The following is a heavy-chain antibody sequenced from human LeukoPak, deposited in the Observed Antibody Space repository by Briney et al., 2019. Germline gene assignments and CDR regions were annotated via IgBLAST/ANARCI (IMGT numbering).Heavy chain of an antibody. CDR2: ISVSGGYA. D-gene: IGHD3-16*01. J-gene: IGHJ4*02. V-gene: IGHV3-23*01. CDR1: GFTFSIYP. CDR3: AKDLFGGPARAFFAS. Sequence: GSLRLSCAASGFTFSIYPMSWVRQAPGKGLEWVSSISVSGGYAYYANSVKGRFITSIDNSKNTLYLQMNSLRAEATAVYYCAKDLFGGPARAFFASWGQGTLVTVSS.